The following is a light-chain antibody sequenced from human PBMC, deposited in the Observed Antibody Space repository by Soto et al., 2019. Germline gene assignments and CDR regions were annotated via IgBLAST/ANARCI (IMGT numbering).Light chain of an antibody. J-gene: IGKJ1*01. V-gene: IGKV1-5*01. CDR3: QQYNNYPLT. CDR2: DAS. CDR1: QTISSC. Sequence: DIQMPQSPSALSASVGDRVNISFRASQTISSCLAWYQQKPGKAPKLLIYDASSLESGVPSRFSGSGSGTEFTLTISCLQTDDFATYYCQQYNNYPLTFGQGTKVDIK.